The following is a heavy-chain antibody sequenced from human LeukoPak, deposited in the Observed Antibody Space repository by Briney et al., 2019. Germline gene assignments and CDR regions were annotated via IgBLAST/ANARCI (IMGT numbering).Heavy chain of an antibody. Sequence: GASVKVSCKASGYAFTNYGITRVGQAPGQGLEWLGWISTFNGNTNYAQRLQERVTMTTDTSTSTAYLELRRLRSDDTALYYCARRHLIGNGYFDHWGQGSLVTVSS. J-gene: IGHJ4*02. CDR2: ISTFNGNT. D-gene: IGHD4-23*01. V-gene: IGHV1-18*01. CDR1: GYAFTNYG. CDR3: ARRHLIGNGYFDH.